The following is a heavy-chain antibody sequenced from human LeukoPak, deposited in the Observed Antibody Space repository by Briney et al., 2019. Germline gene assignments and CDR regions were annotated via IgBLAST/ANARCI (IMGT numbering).Heavy chain of an antibody. Sequence: SETLSLTCAVSGGSISSGGYSWSWIRQPPGKGLEWIGYIYHSGSTYYNPSLKSRVTISVDVSKNQFSLKLSSLTAADTAVYYRARGVGVGGVSYYHGMDVWGQGTTVTVSS. J-gene: IGHJ6*02. CDR3: ARGVGVGGVSYYHGMDV. V-gene: IGHV4-30-2*01. CDR2: IYHSGST. D-gene: IGHD1-26*01. CDR1: GGSISSGGYS.